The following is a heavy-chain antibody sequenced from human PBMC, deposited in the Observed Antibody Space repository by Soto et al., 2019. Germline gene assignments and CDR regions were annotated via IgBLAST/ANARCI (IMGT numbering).Heavy chain of an antibody. D-gene: IGHD3-22*01. Sequence: EVQLVESGGGLIQPGGSLRLSCAASGLTVSSNYMSWVRQAPGKGLEWVSVIYSGGSTYYADSVKGRFTISRDNSKNTLYLQMNSLRAEDTAVYYCARSGDSSGYYSGHAFDIWGQGTMVTVSS. V-gene: IGHV3-53*01. CDR1: GLTVSSNY. J-gene: IGHJ3*02. CDR2: IYSGGST. CDR3: ARSGDSSGYYSGHAFDI.